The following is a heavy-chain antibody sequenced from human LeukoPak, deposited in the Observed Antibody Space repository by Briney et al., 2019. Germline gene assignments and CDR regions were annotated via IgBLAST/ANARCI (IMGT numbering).Heavy chain of an antibody. Sequence: GGSLRLSCAASGFTFDDYGMSWVRQAPGKGLEWVSGINWNGGSTGYADSVKGRFTISRDNAKNSLYLQMNSLRAEDTALYYCARTTNYYDSSGYYFYWGQGTLVTVSS. CDR1: GFTFDDYG. CDR2: INWNGGST. CDR3: ARTTNYYDSSGYYFY. V-gene: IGHV3-20*04. D-gene: IGHD3-22*01. J-gene: IGHJ4*02.